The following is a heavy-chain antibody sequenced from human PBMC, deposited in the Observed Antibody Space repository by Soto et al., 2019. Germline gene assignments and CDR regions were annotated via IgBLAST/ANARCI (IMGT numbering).Heavy chain of an antibody. J-gene: IGHJ4*02. CDR3: AKDTKIFQGSGWNY. D-gene: IGHD6-19*01. Sequence: EVQLVESGGGLVQPGRSLRLSCAASGFTFDDYAMHWVRQAPGKGLEWVSGISWNSGSIGYADSVKGRFTISRDNAKNSLYLQMNSLRAEDTALYYCAKDTKIFQGSGWNYWGQGTLVTVSS. CDR2: ISWNSGSI. V-gene: IGHV3-9*01. CDR1: GFTFDDYA.